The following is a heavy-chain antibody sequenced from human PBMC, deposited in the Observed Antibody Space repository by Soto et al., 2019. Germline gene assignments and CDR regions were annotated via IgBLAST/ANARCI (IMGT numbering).Heavy chain of an antibody. Sequence: GGSLRLSCAASGFTFSGSAMHWVRQASGKGLEWVGRIRSKANSYATAYAASVKGRFTISRDDSKNTAYLQMNSLKTEDTAVYYCTSPPNSLGYYYYGMDVWGQGTTVTVSS. CDR2: IRSKANSYAT. CDR3: TSPPNSLGYYYYGMDV. V-gene: IGHV3-73*01. J-gene: IGHJ6*02. D-gene: IGHD2-21*01. CDR1: GFTFSGSA.